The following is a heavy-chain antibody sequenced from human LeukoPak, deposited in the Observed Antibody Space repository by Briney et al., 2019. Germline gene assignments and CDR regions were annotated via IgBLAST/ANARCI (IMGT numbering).Heavy chain of an antibody. Sequence: ASETLSLTCTVSGGSVSSSYYRGWIRQPPGKGLEWIGSICSGGNTCSNPSLASRVTISVDSSRSHFFLQLTSATAADMAVYFCARDGPWKSDYWGQGTLDTVSS. CDR3: ARDGPWKSDY. CDR1: GGSVSSSYY. D-gene: IGHD1-1*01. J-gene: IGHJ4*02. V-gene: IGHV4-39*02. CDR2: ICSGGNT.